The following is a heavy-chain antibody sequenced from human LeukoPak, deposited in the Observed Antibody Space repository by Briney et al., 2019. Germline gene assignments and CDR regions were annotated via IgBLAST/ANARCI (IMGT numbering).Heavy chain of an antibody. CDR2: IYPGDSDT. D-gene: IGHD6-6*01. J-gene: IGHJ4*02. CDR1: GYSFTNYW. Sequence: GESLKISSKGSGYSFTNYWIGWVRQMPGKGLEWMGIIYPGDSDTRYSPSFQGQVTISADKSISTAYLQWSSLEASDSAMYYCARQEYSSSSGDYWGQGTLITVSS. CDR3: ARQEYSSSSGDY. V-gene: IGHV5-51*01.